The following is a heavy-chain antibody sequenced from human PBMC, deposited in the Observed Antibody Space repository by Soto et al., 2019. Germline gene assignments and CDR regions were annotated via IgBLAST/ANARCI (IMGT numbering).Heavy chain of an antibody. D-gene: IGHD6-6*01. CDR2: IYSGGST. CDR3: ARSRIAARRGLPYYYYGMDV. J-gene: IGHJ6*02. CDR1: GFTVSSNY. Sequence: EVQLVESGGGLIQPGGSLRLSCAASGFTVSSNYMSWVRQAPGKGLEWVSVIYSGGSTYYADSVKGRFTISRDNSMNTLYLQMNSLRAEDTAVYYCARSRIAARRGLPYYYYGMDVWGQGTTVTVSS. V-gene: IGHV3-53*01.